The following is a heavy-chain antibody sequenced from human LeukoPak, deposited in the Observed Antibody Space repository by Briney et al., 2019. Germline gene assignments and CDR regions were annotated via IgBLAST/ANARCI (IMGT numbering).Heavy chain of an antibody. CDR1: GGSISSYY. Sequence: PSETLSLTCTVSGGSISSYYWSWIRKPPGKGLEWIGHIYYSGSTNYNPSLKSRVTISVDTSKNQFSLKLSSVTAADTAVYYCARAWGANYFDYWGQGTLVTVSS. D-gene: IGHD1-26*01. V-gene: IGHV4-59*01. CDR2: IYYSGST. J-gene: IGHJ4*02. CDR3: ARAWGANYFDY.